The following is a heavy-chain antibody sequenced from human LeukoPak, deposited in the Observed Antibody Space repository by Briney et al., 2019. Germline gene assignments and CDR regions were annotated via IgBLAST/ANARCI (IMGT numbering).Heavy chain of an antibody. J-gene: IGHJ4*02. Sequence: EASVKVSCKASGYTFSTYDINWVRQATGQGLEWMGWMNPNSGYTGYAQKFQGRVTITGNTSISTVYMELSSLRSGDTAVYYCARVAGSIDYWGQGTLVTVSS. D-gene: IGHD6-19*01. CDR3: ARVAGSIDY. CDR2: MNPNSGYT. V-gene: IGHV1-8*03. CDR1: GYTFSTYD.